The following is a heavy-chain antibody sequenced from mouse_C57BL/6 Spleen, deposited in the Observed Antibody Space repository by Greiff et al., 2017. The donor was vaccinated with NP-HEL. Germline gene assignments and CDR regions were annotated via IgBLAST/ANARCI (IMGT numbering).Heavy chain of an antibody. CDR3: ASPYGSSYGGYYAMDY. CDR1: GYAFSSSW. V-gene: IGHV1-82*01. CDR2: IYPGDGDT. J-gene: IGHJ4*01. Sequence: QVQLQQSGPELVKPGASVKISCKASGYAFSSSWMNWVKQRPGKGLEWIGRIYPGDGDTNYNGKFTGKATLTADKSSSTAYMPRSSLTSEDSAVYFCASPYGSSYGGYYAMDYWGQGTSVTVSS. D-gene: IGHD1-1*01.